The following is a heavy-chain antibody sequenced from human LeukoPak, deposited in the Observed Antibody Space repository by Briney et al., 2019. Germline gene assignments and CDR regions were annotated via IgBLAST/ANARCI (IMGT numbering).Heavy chain of an antibody. CDR1: GFTLSHYY. CDR2: IGSSGDTI. V-gene: IGHV3-11*01. CDR3: ARQGSEIDY. J-gene: IGHJ4*02. Sequence: GGSLRLSCAASGFTLSHYYMTWIRQAPGKGLEWLSCIGSSGDTIYYADSVKGRFTVSRDNAENSLYLQMNSLRAEETAMYYCARQGSEIDYWGQGTLVTVSS.